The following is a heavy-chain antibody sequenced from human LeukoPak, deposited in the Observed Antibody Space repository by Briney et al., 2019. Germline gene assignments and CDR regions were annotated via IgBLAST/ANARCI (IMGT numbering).Heavy chain of an antibody. CDR1: GYTFTSYD. V-gene: IGHV7-4-1*02. CDR2: INTHTGNP. J-gene: IGHJ4*02. Sequence: ASVKVSCKASGYTFTSYDINWVRQATGQGLEWMGWINTHTGNPTYAQGFIGRFVFSLDTSVSTACLQISSLKAEDTAMYYCARDRLVTSWLDYWGQGTLVTVSS. D-gene: IGHD2-2*01. CDR3: ARDRLVTSWLDY.